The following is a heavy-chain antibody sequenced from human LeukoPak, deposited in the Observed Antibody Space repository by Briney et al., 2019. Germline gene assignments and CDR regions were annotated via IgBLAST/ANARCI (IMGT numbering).Heavy chain of an antibody. D-gene: IGHD6-19*01. V-gene: IGHV1-69*13. J-gene: IGHJ6*02. CDR2: IIPIFGTA. CDR3: ARDTAVAGHDFGGMDV. Sequence: ASVKVSCKASGGTFSSYAISWVRQAPGQGLEWMGGIIPIFGTANYAQKFQGRVTITADESTSTAYMELSSLRSEDTAVYYCARDTAVAGHDFGGMDVWGQGTTVTVSS. CDR1: GGTFSSYA.